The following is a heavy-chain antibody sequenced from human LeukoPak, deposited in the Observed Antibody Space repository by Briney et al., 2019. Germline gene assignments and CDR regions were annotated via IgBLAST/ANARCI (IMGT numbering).Heavy chain of an antibody. V-gene: IGHV4-34*01. CDR3: ARVSNPRKYSSSWYSETLYYYYYMDV. J-gene: IGHJ6*03. Sequence: SETLSLTCAVYGGSFSGYYWSWIRQPPGKGLEWIGEINHSGSTNYNPSLKSRVTISVDTSKNQFSLKLSSVTAADTAVYYCARVSNPRKYSSSWYSETLYYYYYMDVWGKGTTVTVSS. CDR1: GGSFSGYY. D-gene: IGHD6-13*01. CDR2: INHSGST.